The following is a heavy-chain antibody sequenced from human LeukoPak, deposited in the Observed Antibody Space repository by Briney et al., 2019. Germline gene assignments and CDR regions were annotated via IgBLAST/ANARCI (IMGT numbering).Heavy chain of an antibody. D-gene: IGHD6-13*01. CDR2: IYTSGST. J-gene: IGHJ5*02. CDR1: GGSISSGSYY. V-gene: IGHV4-61*02. CDR3: ARVVKQQLLNWFDP. Sequence: ASQTLSLTCTVSGGSISSGSYYWSWIRQPAGKGLEWIGRIYTSGSTNYNPSLKSRVTISVDTSKNQFSLKLSSVTAADTAVYYCARVVKQQLLNWFDPWGQGTLVTVSS.